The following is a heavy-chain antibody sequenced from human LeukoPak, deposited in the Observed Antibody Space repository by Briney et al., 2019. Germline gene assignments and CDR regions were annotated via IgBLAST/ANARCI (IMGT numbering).Heavy chain of an antibody. D-gene: IGHD3-10*01. CDR2: INRSGSA. J-gene: IGHJ6*04. CDR3: ARVSYPYYYGSGSQGPPPKRGAVRYGMDV. Sequence: SETLSLTCAVYGGSFSGYYWSWIRQPPGKGLEWIGEINRSGSANYNPSLKSRVTISVDTSKNQFSTKLSSVTAAYTAVYYCARVSYPYYYGSGSQGPPPKRGAVRYGMDVWGKGTTVTVSS. V-gene: IGHV4-34*01. CDR1: GGSFSGYY.